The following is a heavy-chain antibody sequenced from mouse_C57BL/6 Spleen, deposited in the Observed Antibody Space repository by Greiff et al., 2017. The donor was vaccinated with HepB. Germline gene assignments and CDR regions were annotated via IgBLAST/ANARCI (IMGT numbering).Heavy chain of an antibody. CDR2: IWSGGST. V-gene: IGHV2-2*01. CDR1: GFSLTSYG. D-gene: IGHD4-1*01. J-gene: IGHJ1*03. CDR3: ARNYLGTWYFDV. Sequence: QVQLKESGPGLVRPSQSLSITCTVSGFSLTSYGVHWVRQSPGKGLEWLGVIWSGGSTDYNAAFISRLSISKDNSKSQVFFKMNSLQADDTAIYYCARNYLGTWYFDVWGTGTTVTVSS.